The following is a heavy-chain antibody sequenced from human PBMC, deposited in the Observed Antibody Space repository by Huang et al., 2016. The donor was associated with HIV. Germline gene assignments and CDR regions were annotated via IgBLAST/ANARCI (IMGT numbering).Heavy chain of an antibody. CDR1: GYTFTSYD. CDR3: ASADPGYCSGGSCKEFDY. CDR2: MNPNSGNP. Sequence: QVQLVQSEAEVKKPGASVKVSCKASGYTFTSYDINWLRQAAGQGFEWMGWMNPNSGNPGYAKKFPGRVTITRNPSIRTAYMELGGLRSEDTAVYYCASADPGYCSGGSCKEFDYWGQGTLVTVSS. D-gene: IGHD2-15*01. J-gene: IGHJ4*02. V-gene: IGHV1-8*03.